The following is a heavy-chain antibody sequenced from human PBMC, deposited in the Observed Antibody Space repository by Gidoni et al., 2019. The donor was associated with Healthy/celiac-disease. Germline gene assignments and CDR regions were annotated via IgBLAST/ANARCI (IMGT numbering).Heavy chain of an antibody. Sequence: EVQLLESGGGLVQPGGSLRLSCAASGFTFSSYAMSWVRQAPGKGLEWVSAISGSGGRTYYADSVKGRFTISRDNSKNTLYLQMNSLRAEDTAVYYCAKTPAMNYYYYMDVWGKGTTVTVSS. D-gene: IGHD2-2*01. V-gene: IGHV3-23*01. J-gene: IGHJ6*03. CDR2: ISGSGGRT. CDR3: AKTPAMNYYYYMDV. CDR1: GFTFSSYA.